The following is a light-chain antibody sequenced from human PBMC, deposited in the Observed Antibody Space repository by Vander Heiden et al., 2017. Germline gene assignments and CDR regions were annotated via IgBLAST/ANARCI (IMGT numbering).Light chain of an antibody. CDR1: QGISSY. CDR3: QQYYSYPRT. V-gene: IGKV1-8*01. Sequence: AIRMTQSPSSLSASTGDRVTITCRASQGISSYLAWYQQKPGKAPKLLIYAASTLQSGVPSRFSGSGSGTDFTLTISCLQSEDFATYYCQQYYSYPRTFGQGTRLRLN. J-gene: IGKJ5*01. CDR2: AAS.